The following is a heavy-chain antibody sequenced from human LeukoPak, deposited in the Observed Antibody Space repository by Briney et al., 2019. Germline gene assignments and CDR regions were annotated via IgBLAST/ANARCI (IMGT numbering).Heavy chain of an antibody. J-gene: IGHJ6*03. D-gene: IGHD3-3*01. CDR1: GYTFTGYY. V-gene: IGHV1-2*02. CDR3: ARGRPRVTIFGVVLDYYFYYMDV. Sequence: GASAKVSCKASGYTFTGYYMHWVRQAPGQGLEWMGWINPNSGGTNYAQKFQGRVTMTRDTSISTAYMELSRLRSDDTAVYYCARGRPRVTIFGVVLDYYFYYMDVWGKGTTVTVSS. CDR2: INPNSGGT.